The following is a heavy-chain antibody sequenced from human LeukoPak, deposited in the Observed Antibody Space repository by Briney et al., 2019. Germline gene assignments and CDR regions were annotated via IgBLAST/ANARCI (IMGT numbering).Heavy chain of an antibody. D-gene: IGHD4-17*01. Sequence: SETLSLTCTVSGGSISSGGYYWSWIRQHPGKGLEWIGYIYYSGSTYYNPSLKSRVTISVDTSKNQFSLKLSSVTAADTAVYYCARRRLYGDYDAFDIWGQGTMVTVSS. V-gene: IGHV4-31*03. CDR3: ARRRLYGDYDAFDI. J-gene: IGHJ3*02. CDR2: IYYSGST. CDR1: GGSISSGGYY.